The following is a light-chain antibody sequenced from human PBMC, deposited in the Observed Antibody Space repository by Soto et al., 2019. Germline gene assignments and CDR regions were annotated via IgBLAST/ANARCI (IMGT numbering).Light chain of an antibody. CDR1: QSSSSY. V-gene: IGKV1-39*01. Sequence: DLQMTQSPSSLSASVGGRVTITCRASQSSSSYLNWYQQKPGKAPKLLIYAASSLQSGVPSRLSGSGSGTYFTLTISSLQPEDFATYYCQQRYSTPYTCGQGTKLEIK. J-gene: IGKJ2*01. CDR2: AAS. CDR3: QQRYSTPYT.